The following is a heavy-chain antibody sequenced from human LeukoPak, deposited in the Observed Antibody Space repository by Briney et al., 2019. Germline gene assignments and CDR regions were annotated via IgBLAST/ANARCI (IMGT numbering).Heavy chain of an antibody. CDR1: GYTFTGYY. CDR3: AITYDFLNWFDP. Sequence: ASVKVSCKASGYTFTGYYTHWERQAPGQGLEWMGGINTNSGGTNYAQKFQGRVTMTMDTSISTAYMYLSRLRADDTAVYYCAITYDFLNWFDPWGQGTLVTVSS. D-gene: IGHD3-3*01. CDR2: INTNSGGT. V-gene: IGHV1-2*02. J-gene: IGHJ5*02.